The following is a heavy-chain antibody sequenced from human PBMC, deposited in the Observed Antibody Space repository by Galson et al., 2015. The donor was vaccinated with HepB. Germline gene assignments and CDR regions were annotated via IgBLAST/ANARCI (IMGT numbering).Heavy chain of an antibody. D-gene: IGHD4-11*01. Sequence: SVKVSCKGSGYTFTGHYMHWVRQAPGQGLEWMGWINPNSGDTNYAQKFQGRVTMTRDTSISTAYMELSRLRSDDTAVYYCASGSTVTTFIFRPDYYFDYWGQGTLVTVSS. J-gene: IGHJ4*02. CDR2: INPNSGDT. CDR3: ASGSTVTTFIFRPDYYFDY. CDR1: GYTFTGHY. V-gene: IGHV1-2*02.